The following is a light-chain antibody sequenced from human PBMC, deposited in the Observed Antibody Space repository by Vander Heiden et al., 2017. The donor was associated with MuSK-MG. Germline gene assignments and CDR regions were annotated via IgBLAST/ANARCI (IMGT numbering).Light chain of an antibody. J-gene: IGLJ2*01. V-gene: IGLV3-21*04. CDR3: QLWDSATDQAV. CDR1: NIEAAS. Sequence: YVVTQPPSLSVAPGKTASITCGGENIEAASVHWYQQRPGQAPVLIIYYDRDRPSGIPERFSGSNSGNTATLTISRVEAGDEADYYCQLWDSATDQAVFGGGTKLTVL. CDR2: YDR.